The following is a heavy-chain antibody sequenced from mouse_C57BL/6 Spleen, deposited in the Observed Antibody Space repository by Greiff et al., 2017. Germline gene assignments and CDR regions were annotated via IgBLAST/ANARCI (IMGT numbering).Heavy chain of an antibody. Sequence: EVQLQESGPELVKPGASVKISCTASGYSFTDYNMNWVKQSNGKSLEWIGVINPNYGNTSYNQKFKGKATLTVDPSSSTAYMQLNSLTSEDSAVYYCARSDYGRSWFAYWGQGTLVTVSA. D-gene: IGHD1-1*01. J-gene: IGHJ3*01. CDR1: GYSFTDYN. CDR2: INPNYGNT. V-gene: IGHV1-39*01. CDR3: ARSDYGRSWFAY.